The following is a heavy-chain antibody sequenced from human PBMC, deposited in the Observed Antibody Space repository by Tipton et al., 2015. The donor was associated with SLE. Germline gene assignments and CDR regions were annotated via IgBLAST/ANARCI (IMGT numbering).Heavy chain of an antibody. V-gene: IGHV1-2*02. Sequence: QSGAEVKKPGASVKVSCKASGYTFTGYYMHWVRQAPGQGLEGMGWINPNSGGTNYAQKVQGRVTMTRDTSISTAYMELSWLRSDDTAVYYCAREGDLGGAYDIWGQGTMVTVSS. D-gene: IGHD3-16*01. CDR3: AREGDLGGAYDI. CDR1: GYTFTGYY. J-gene: IGHJ3*02. CDR2: INPNSGGT.